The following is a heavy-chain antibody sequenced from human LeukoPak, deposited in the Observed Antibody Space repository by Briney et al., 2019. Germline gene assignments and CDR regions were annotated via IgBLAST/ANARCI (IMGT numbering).Heavy chain of an antibody. J-gene: IGHJ4*02. V-gene: IGHV3-23*01. Sequence: PGGSLRLSCAASGFTFSSYAMSWVRQAPGKGLEWVSAISGSGGSTYYADSVKGRFTISRDNSKNTLYLQMNSLRAEDTAVYYCAKGDRSPGYCSGGNCYAYWGQGTLVTVSS. CDR3: AKGDRSPGYCSGGNCYAY. D-gene: IGHD2-15*01. CDR1: GFTFSSYA. CDR2: ISGSGGST.